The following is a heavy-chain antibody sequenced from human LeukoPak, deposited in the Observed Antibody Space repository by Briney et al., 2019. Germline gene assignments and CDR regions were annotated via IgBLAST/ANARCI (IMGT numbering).Heavy chain of an antibody. CDR3: ARVLTVGAFDI. V-gene: IGHV4-59*01. D-gene: IGHD7-27*01. Sequence: SETLSLTCTVSGGSISSYYWSWIRQPPGKGLEWIGYIYYSGSTNYNPSLKSRVTISVDTSKNQFSLKLSSVTAADTAVYYCARVLTVGAFDIWGQGTMVTVSP. CDR1: GGSISSYY. CDR2: IYYSGST. J-gene: IGHJ3*02.